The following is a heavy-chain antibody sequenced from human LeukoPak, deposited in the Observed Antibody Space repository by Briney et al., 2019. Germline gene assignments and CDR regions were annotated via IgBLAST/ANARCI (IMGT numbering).Heavy chain of an antibody. CDR3: ARSLVGGRKRNNH. J-gene: IGHJ4*02. V-gene: IGHV1-8*01. D-gene: IGHD1-26*01. CDR1: GYTFTSYG. CDR2: INTISGHT. Sequence: ASVKISCKASGYTFTSYGINWVRQATGQGLEWMGWINTISGHTLYGQKFQGRVTMTRNTSISTAYMELTSLTSEDTAVYYCARSLVGGRKRNNHWRQGTVISV.